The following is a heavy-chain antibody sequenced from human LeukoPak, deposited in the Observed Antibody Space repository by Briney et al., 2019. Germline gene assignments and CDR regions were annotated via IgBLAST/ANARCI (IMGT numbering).Heavy chain of an antibody. V-gene: IGHV4-38-2*02. Sequence: PSETLSLTCTVSGYSISSGYYWGWIRQSPGKGLEWIGSIYHSGSTYYNPSLTSRVTISVDTSKNQFSLKLSSVTAADTAVYYCAREYYDILTGYYVPFDYWGQGTLVTVSS. CDR3: AREYYDILTGYYVPFDY. J-gene: IGHJ4*02. D-gene: IGHD3-9*01. CDR2: IYHSGST. CDR1: GYSISSGYY.